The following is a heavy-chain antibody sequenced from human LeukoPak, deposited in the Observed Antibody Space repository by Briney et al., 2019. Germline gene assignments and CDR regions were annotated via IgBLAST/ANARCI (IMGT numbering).Heavy chain of an antibody. J-gene: IGHJ5*02. CDR1: GFTFSNYA. Sequence: GGSLRLSCAASGFTFSNYAMSWVCQAPGKGLEWVSAISGSGDSTYYAESVKGRFTISRDNSKNTLYLQMNSLRAEDTAIYYCAKGLDDSSGDGSSTWGQGTLVTVSS. D-gene: IGHD3-22*01. V-gene: IGHV3-23*01. CDR3: AKGLDDSSGDGSST. CDR2: ISGSGDST.